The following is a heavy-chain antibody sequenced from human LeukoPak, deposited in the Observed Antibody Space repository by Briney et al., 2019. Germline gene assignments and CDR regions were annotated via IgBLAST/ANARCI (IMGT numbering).Heavy chain of an antibody. D-gene: IGHD3-10*01. CDR2: ISSSGSTI. Sequence: GGSLRLSCAASGFTFSDYYMSWIRQSPGKGLEWVSYISSSGSTIYYADSVKGRFTISRDNAKNSLYLQMNSLRAEDTAVYYCASLKLLLWFGDDYWGQGTLVTVSS. V-gene: IGHV3-11*04. J-gene: IGHJ4*02. CDR3: ASLKLLLWFGDDY. CDR1: GFTFSDYY.